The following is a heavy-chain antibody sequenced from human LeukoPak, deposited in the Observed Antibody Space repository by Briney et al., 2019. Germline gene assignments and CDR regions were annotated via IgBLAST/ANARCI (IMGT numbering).Heavy chain of an antibody. CDR2: INPSGGST. J-gene: IGHJ4*02. V-gene: IGHV1-46*01. Sequence: ASVKVSCKASGGTFSSYAISWVRQAPGQGLEWMGIINPSGGSTSYAQKFQGRVTMTRDTSTSTVYMELSSLRSEDTAVYYCARDPYNSGDRVGYYFDYWGQGTLVTVSS. D-gene: IGHD1-20*01. CDR1: GGTFSSYA. CDR3: ARDPYNSGDRVGYYFDY.